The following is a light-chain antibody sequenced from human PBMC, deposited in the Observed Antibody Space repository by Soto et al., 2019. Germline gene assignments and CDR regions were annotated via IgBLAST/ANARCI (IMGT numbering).Light chain of an antibody. V-gene: IGLV1-44*01. Sequence: QSVLTQPPSASGTPGQTVTISCSGSTSNVGSNTVNWYQQLPGAAPKLLIFSNSQRPSGVPDRFSGSKSGTSASLAISGLQSEDEAHYYCAAWDDSLNAVVFGGWTKLTVL. J-gene: IGLJ2*01. CDR3: AAWDDSLNAVV. CDR1: TSNVGSNT. CDR2: SNS.